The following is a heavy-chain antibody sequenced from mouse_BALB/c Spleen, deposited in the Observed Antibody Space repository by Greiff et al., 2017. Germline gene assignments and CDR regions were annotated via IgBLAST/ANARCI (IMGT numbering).Heavy chain of an antibody. D-gene: IGHD2-4*01. J-gene: IGHJ3*01. CDR2: IWAGGST. CDR3: ARVAMITTDVSFAY. CDR1: GFSLTSYG. Sequence: QVQLKESGPGLVAPSQSLSITCTVPGFSLTSYGVHWVRQPPGKGLGWLGVIWAGGSTNYNSALMSRLGISKDNSKSQVFLKMNSLQTDDTAMYYCARVAMITTDVSFAYWGQGTLVTVSA. V-gene: IGHV2-9*02.